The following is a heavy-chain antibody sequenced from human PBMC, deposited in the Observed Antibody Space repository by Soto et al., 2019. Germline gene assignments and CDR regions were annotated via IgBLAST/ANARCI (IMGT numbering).Heavy chain of an antibody. J-gene: IGHJ4*02. CDR3: AKDIREYYYDSSGPGN. V-gene: IGHV3-9*01. CDR2: ISWNSGSI. CDR1: GLTFDDYA. D-gene: IGHD3-22*01. Sequence: GGSLRLSCAASGLTFDDYAMHWVRQAPGKGLEWVSGISWNSGSIGYADSVKGRFTISRDNAKNSLYLQMNSLRAEDTALYYCAKDIREYYYDSSGPGNWGKGTLVTVSS.